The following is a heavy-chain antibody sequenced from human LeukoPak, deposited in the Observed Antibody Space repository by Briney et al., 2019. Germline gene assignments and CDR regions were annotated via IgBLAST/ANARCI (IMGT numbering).Heavy chain of an antibody. CDR1: GYTFTSYY. Sequence: ASVKVSCKASGYTFTSYYMHWVRQAPGQGLEWMGIINPSGGSTSYAQKFQGRVTMTRDTSTSTVYMELSSLRSEDTAVYYCARDRVTMVRGVITTDYWGQGTLVTVSS. CDR3: ARDRVTMVRGVITTDY. V-gene: IGHV1-46*01. D-gene: IGHD3-10*01. J-gene: IGHJ4*02. CDR2: INPSGGST.